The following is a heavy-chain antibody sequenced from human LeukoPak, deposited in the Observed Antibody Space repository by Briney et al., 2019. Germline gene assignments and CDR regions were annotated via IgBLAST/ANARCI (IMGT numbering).Heavy chain of an antibody. CDR2: IYPGDSDT. CDR1: GHSFTSYW. J-gene: IGHJ5*02. D-gene: IGHD3-22*01. V-gene: IGHV5-51*01. CDR3: ARGAVVTHNWFDP. Sequence: GESLKISCKGSGHSFTSYWIGWVRQMPGKGLEWMGIIYPGDSDTRYSPSFQGQVTISADKSISTAYLQWSSLKASDTAMYYCARGAVVTHNWFDPWGQGTLVTVSS.